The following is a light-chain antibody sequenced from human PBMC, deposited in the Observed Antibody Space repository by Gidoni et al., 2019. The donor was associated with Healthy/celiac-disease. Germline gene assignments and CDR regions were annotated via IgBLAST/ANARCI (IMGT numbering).Light chain of an antibody. Sequence: QSALTQPASVSGSPGQSITTSCTGTSSDVGGYNYVSWYQQHPGKAPKLMIYDVSNRPSGVSKRFSGSKSGNTASLTISGLQAEDEADYYCSSYTSSSTLDVVFGGGTKLTVL. CDR1: SSDVGGYNY. J-gene: IGLJ2*01. CDR3: SSYTSSSTLDVV. CDR2: DVS. V-gene: IGLV2-14*01.